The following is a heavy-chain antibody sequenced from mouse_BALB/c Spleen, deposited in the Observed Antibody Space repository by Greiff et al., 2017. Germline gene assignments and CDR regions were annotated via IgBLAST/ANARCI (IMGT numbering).Heavy chain of an antibody. J-gene: IGHJ3*01. Sequence: VQLKQSGGGLVKPGGSLKLSCAASGFTFSSYAMSWVRQSPEKRLEWVAEISSGGSYTYYPDTVTGRFTISRDNAKNTLYLEMSSLRSEDTAMYYCARRGNSWFAYWGQGTLVTVSA. CDR1: GFTFSSYA. D-gene: IGHD2-1*01. CDR3: ARRGNSWFAY. V-gene: IGHV5-9-4*01. CDR2: ISSGGSYT.